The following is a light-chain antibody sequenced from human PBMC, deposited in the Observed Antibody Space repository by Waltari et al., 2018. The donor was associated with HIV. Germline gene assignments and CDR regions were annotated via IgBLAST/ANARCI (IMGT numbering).Light chain of an antibody. J-gene: IGLJ3*02. CDR2: ENN. Sequence: VLTQPPSVSAAPGQKVTISCSGSSSNIGKNHVPWYQQVPGTAPKLLIYENNKRPSGIPGRFSASKSGTSATLGITGLQTGDEADYYCGTWDSSLREGVFGGGTKLTVL. CDR1: SSNIGKNH. V-gene: IGLV1-51*02. CDR3: GTWDSSLREGV.